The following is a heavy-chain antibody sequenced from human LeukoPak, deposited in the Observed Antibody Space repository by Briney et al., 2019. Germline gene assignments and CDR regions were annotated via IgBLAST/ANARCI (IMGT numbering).Heavy chain of an antibody. V-gene: IGHV4-59*01. CDR3: ARVFDSGSQAYFYYMDV. CDR2: IYSSGST. CDR1: GGSIRGYY. Sequence: SETLSLTCTVSGGSIRGYYWSWIRQPPGKGLEWIGYIYSSGSTNYNPSLKSRVTMSVDTSKNQFSLKVSSVTAADTAVYYCARVFDSGSQAYFYYMDVWGKGTTVTVSS. J-gene: IGHJ6*03. D-gene: IGHD3-10*01.